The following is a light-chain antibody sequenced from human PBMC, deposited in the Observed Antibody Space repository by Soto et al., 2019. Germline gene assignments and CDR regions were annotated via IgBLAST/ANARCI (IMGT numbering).Light chain of an antibody. CDR2: KAS. CDR1: QTISSW. J-gene: IGKJ1*01. Sequence: DIQMTQSPSTLSGSVGDRVTTTCRASQTISSWLAWYQQKPGKAPKLLIYKASTLKSGVPSRFSGSGSGTELTLTISSLQPDDFATYYCQHYNSYSEAFGQGTKV. CDR3: QHYNSYSEA. V-gene: IGKV1-5*03.